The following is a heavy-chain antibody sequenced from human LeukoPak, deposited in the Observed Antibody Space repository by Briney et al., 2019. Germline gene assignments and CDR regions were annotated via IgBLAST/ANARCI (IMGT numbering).Heavy chain of an antibody. Sequence: PGGSLRLSCAASGFTFSGYAMHWVRQAPGKGLDWVAVISYDSSNKYYADSVKGRFTVSRDNSKNTLYLQMNSLRAEDTAVYYCARDEFSSNWYIDYWGQGTLVTASS. CDR3: ARDEFSSNWYIDY. J-gene: IGHJ4*02. D-gene: IGHD6-13*01. V-gene: IGHV3-30-3*01. CDR2: ISYDSSNK. CDR1: GFTFSGYA.